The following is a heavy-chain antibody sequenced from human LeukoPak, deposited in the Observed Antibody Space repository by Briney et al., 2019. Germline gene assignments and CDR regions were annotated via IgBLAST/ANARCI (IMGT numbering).Heavy chain of an antibody. V-gene: IGHV1-69*13. CDR2: IIPIFGTA. J-gene: IGHJ3*02. CDR3: ASRIVGATPAFDI. Sequence: SVRVSCKASGGTFSSYAISWVRQAPGQGLEWMGGIIPIFGTANYAQKFQGRVTITADESTSTAYMELSSLRSEDTAVYYCASRIVGATPAFDIWGQGTMVTVSS. D-gene: IGHD1-26*01. CDR1: GGTFSSYA.